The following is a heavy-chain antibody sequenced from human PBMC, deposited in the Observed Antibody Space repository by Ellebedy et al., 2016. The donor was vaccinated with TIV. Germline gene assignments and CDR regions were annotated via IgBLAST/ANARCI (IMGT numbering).Heavy chain of an antibody. Sequence: SETLSLTXTVSGGSISSSSYYWGWIRQPPGKGLEWIGSIYYSGSTYYNPSLKSRVTISVDTSKNQFSLKLSSVTTADTAVYYCARDKGPPYYYGSGSHPGHTNWFDPWGQGTLVTVSS. CDR3: ARDKGPPYYYGSGSHPGHTNWFDP. D-gene: IGHD3-10*01. V-gene: IGHV4-39*02. CDR2: IYYSGST. CDR1: GGSISSSSYY. J-gene: IGHJ5*02.